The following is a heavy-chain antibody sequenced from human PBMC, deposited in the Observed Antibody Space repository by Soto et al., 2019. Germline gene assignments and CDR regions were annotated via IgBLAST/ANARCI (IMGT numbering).Heavy chain of an antibody. CDR3: VKWGGYWKSSGDV. CDR1: GFTFSRYA. D-gene: IGHD6-25*01. V-gene: IGHV3-23*01. J-gene: IGHJ6*02. Sequence: EVQLLESGGRLVQPGGSLRLSCAASGFTFSRYAMSWVRQAPGKGLEWVSAISGSGGSTYYADSVKGRFTISRDNSKNTLYLQMNSLRAEDTAVYYCVKWGGYWKSSGDVWGQGTTVTVSS. CDR2: ISGSGGST.